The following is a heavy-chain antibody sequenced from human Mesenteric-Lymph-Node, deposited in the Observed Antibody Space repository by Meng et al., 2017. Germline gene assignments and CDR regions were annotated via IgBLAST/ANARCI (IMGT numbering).Heavy chain of an antibody. CDR3: ARRALVGDSVPGI. CDR1: GFTFTTYT. J-gene: IGHJ4*02. Sequence: GESLKISCAASGFTFTTYTMSWVRQVPGKGLESVSRISDSGANTNYADSVKGRFTTSRDNAKNSLYLQMNSLRAEDTAVYYCARRALVGDSVPGIWGQGTLVTVSS. D-gene: IGHD3-10*01. V-gene: IGHV3-23*01. CDR2: ISDSGANT.